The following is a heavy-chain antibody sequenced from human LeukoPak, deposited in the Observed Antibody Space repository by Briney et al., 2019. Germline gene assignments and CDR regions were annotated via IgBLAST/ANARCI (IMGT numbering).Heavy chain of an antibody. Sequence: ASVKVSCKASGYTLTSYFMHWVRQAPGQGLEWMGIINPSGGNTGYAQKFQGRLSMSRETSTNTVYMGLRRLRSEDTRVYYCVRGMSSEFDYWGQGTLATASS. V-gene: IGHV1-46*01. CDR2: INPSGGNT. D-gene: IGHD6-6*01. CDR1: GYTLTSYF. J-gene: IGHJ4*02. CDR3: VRGMSSEFDY.